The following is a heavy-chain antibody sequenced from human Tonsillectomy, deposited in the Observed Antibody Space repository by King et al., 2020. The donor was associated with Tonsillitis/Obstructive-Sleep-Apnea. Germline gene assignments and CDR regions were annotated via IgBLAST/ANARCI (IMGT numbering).Heavy chain of an antibody. CDR1: GGTFSSYA. Sequence: QLVQSGAEVKKPGSSVKVSCKASGGTFSSYAISWVRQAPGQGLEWMGGIIPIFGTANYAQKFQGRVTITADESTSTAYMELSSLRSEDTAVYYCASGAXYXXNSXVGDXXXXXXQGTMVTVSS. V-gene: IGHV1-69*12. CDR3: ASGAXYXXNSXVGDXXXX. CDR2: IIPIFGTA. D-gene: IGHD4-23*01. J-gene: IGHJ3*02.